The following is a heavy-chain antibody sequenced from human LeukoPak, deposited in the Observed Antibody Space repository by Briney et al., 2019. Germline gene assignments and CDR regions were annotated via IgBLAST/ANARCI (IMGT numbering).Heavy chain of an antibody. CDR1: GGSISSYY. CDR3: ARGKVVAGTPGQNSWDY. V-gene: IGHV4-4*07. CDR2: IHTSGGT. D-gene: IGHD6-19*01. J-gene: IGHJ4*02. Sequence: SETLSLTCTVSGGSISSYYWNWIRQPAGKGLEWIGRIHTSGGTNYNPSLKSRVTMSVDTSKNQFSLKLSSVTAADTAVYYCARGKVVAGTPGQNSWDYWGQGTLVTVSS.